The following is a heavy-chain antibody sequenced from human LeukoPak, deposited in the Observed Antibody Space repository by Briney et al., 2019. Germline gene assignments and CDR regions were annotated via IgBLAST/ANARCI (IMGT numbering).Heavy chain of an antibody. J-gene: IGHJ4*02. D-gene: IGHD6-19*01. V-gene: IGHV1-2*02. CDR1: GYTFTGYY. Sequence: GASVKVSCKASGYTFTGYYMHWVRQAPGQGREWMGWINPNSGGTNYAQKFQGRVALTRDTSISTAYMELSRLRSDDTAVYYCARVLYSSGWYDYWGQGTLVTVSS. CDR2: INPNSGGT. CDR3: ARVLYSSGWYDY.